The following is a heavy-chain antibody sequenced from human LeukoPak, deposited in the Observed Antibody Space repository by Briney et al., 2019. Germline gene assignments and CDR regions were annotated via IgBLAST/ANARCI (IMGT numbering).Heavy chain of an antibody. CDR1: GFTFSAYA. CDR2: ISHDGSNK. D-gene: IGHD3-16*01. J-gene: IGHJ4*02. Sequence: GSLRLSCAASGFTFSAYAMHWVRQAPGKGLEWAADISHDGSNKHYADSVKGRFTISRDNSKNTLYLQMSSLRAEDTAVYYCAKGGGRLYKHFDYWGQGALVTVSS. CDR3: AKGGGRLYKHFDY. V-gene: IGHV3-30-3*01.